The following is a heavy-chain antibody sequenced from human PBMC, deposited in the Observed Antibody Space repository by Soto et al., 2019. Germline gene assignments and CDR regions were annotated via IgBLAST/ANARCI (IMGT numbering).Heavy chain of an antibody. Sequence: PVGSLRLSCAASGFTFSRYYMNWVRQAPGKGLEWVSSISTTSTYTHYADSLKGRFTISRDNAEKLLYLQMDSLRAEDTAVSYCARDDGLRSTNVNAFDIWGQRTKVTVSS. D-gene: IGHD2-2*01. J-gene: IGHJ3*02. CDR2: ISTTSTYT. V-gene: IGHV3-21*01. CDR3: ARDDGLRSTNVNAFDI. CDR1: GFTFSRYY.